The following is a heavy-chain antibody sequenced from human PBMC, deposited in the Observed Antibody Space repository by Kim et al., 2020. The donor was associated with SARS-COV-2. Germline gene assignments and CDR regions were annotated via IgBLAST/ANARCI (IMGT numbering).Heavy chain of an antibody. CDR1: GFTFSSYG. CDR3: AKDLIAVAPNYYYGMDV. V-gene: IGHV3-33*06. Sequence: GGSLRLSCAASGFTFSSYGIHWVRQAPGKGLEWVAAIWYDGSNKYYADSVKGRFTISRDNSKNTLYLQMNSLRAEDTAVYYCAKDLIAVAPNYYYGMDVWGQGTTVTVSS. CDR2: IWYDGSNK. J-gene: IGHJ6*02. D-gene: IGHD6-19*01.